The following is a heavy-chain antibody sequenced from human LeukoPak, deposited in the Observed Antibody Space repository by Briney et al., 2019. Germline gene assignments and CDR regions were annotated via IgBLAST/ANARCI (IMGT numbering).Heavy chain of an antibody. V-gene: IGHV4-38-2*02. CDR1: DYSISSGYY. CDR3: ARDRPLLGAWSWFDP. D-gene: IGHD3-3*01. J-gene: IGHJ5*02. CDR2: IYHSGRI. Sequence: SETLSLTCSVSDYSISSGYYWGWIRQPPGKGLEWIGTIYHSGRIYYNPSLKSRVTISVDASTIQCSLKLSSVTAADTALYYCARDRPLLGAWSWFDPWGQGTLVTVSS.